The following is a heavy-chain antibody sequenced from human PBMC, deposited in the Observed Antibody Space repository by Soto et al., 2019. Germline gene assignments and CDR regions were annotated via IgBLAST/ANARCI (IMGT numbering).Heavy chain of an antibody. D-gene: IGHD7-27*01. Sequence: QVQLVQSGAEVRKPGSSVKVSCRASGGTFDKRAIYWMRQAPGQGLECMGGIVPRFGTTNYAQKFQARVTITADEATRAAYLEVSNLTPDDPAVYFCARDLDDGGLGITVDIWGQGTMVAVSS. J-gene: IGHJ3*02. V-gene: IGHV1-69*12. CDR1: GGTFDKRA. CDR3: ARDLDDGGLGITVDI. CDR2: IVPRFGTT.